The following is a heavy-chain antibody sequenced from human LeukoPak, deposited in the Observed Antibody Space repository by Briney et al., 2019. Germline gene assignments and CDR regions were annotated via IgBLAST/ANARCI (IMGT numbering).Heavy chain of an antibody. CDR2: IYSGGST. D-gene: IGHD6-13*01. CDR1: GFTVSSNY. V-gene: IGHV3-53*01. CDR3: AREKLEGAFDY. J-gene: IGHJ4*02. Sequence: GGSLRLSCAASGFTVSSNYMSWVRQAPGKGLEWVSVIYSGGSTYYADSVKGRFTISRDNSKNTLYLQMNSLRAEDMAVYYCAREKLEGAFDYWGQGTLVTVSS.